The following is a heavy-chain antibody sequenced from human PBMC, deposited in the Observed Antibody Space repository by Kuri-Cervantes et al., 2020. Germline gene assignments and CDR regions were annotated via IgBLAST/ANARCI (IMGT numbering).Heavy chain of an antibody. CDR3: AKDEQEWFETWGY. V-gene: IGHV3-7*03. CDR1: GFSFRNYG. J-gene: IGHJ4*02. CDR2: IEPDGSKT. Sequence: GESLKISCAASGFSFRNYGIHWVRQAPGKGLEWVANIEPDGSKTYYVDSVTGRFTISRDNAKNSLFLQMASLRAEDTAVYYCAKDEQEWFETWGYWGQGTLVTVSS. D-gene: IGHD3-3*01.